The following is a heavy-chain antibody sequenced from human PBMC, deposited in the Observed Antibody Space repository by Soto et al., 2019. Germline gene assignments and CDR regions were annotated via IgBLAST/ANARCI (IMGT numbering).Heavy chain of an antibody. CDR2: IYYTGST. D-gene: IGHD2-2*01. Sequence: PSETLSLTCNVSGASINSGHYFWSWIRQHPGKGLEWIGYIYYTGSTYYNPSLKSRVTISVDTSKNQFSLKLSSVTAADTAVYYCARQRVIRYCSSTSCLGDAFDIWGQGTMVTVSS. J-gene: IGHJ3*02. CDR3: ARQRVIRYCSSTSCLGDAFDI. V-gene: IGHV4-30-4*01. CDR1: GASINSGHYF.